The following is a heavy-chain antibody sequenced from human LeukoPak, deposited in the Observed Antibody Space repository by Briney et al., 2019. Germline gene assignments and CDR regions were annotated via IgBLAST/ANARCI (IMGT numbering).Heavy chain of an antibody. J-gene: IGHJ4*02. D-gene: IGHD4-17*01. CDR3: ARGDDYGDYWGLY. CDR1: GYTFTKYG. Sequence: EASVKVFCKASGYTFTKYGITWVRQAPGQGLEWMGWISTYNGNTNYAQKLQGRVTMTTDTSTSTAYMELRSLISDDAAVYYCARGDDYGDYWGLYWGQGTLVTVSS. CDR2: ISTYNGNT. V-gene: IGHV1-18*01.